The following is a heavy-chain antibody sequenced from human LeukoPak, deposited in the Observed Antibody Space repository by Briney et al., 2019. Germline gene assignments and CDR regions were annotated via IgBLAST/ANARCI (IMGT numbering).Heavy chain of an antibody. Sequence: SETLSLTCTVSGGSVSSGNYYWSWIRQHPGKGLEWIGYVSHSGPTVINPSLKSRATIAVDTSTNQFSLRLTSVTAADTAIYYCARDTRLRGTNWLDPWGQGTLVTVSS. J-gene: IGHJ5*02. CDR3: ARDTRLRGTNWLDP. CDR1: GGSVSSGNYY. V-gene: IGHV4-31*03. D-gene: IGHD4-17*01. CDR2: VSHSGPT.